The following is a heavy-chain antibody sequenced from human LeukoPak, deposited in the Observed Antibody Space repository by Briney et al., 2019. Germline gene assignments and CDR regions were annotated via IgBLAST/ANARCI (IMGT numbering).Heavy chain of an antibody. CDR3: ARVRGDYYLDY. J-gene: IGHJ4*02. CDR2: IKQDGSEK. V-gene: IGHV3-7*04. D-gene: IGHD2-21*01. Sequence: PGGSLRLSCAASGFTFSSYWMSWVRQAPGKGLEWVANIKQDGSEKYYVDSVKGRFTISRDNAKNSLYLQMNSLRVEDTAVYYCARVRGDYYLDYWGQGTLVTVSS. CDR1: GFTFSSYW.